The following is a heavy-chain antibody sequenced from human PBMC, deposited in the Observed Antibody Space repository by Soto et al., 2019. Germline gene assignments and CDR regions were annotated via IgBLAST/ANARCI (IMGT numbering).Heavy chain of an antibody. CDR3: ARGYVAVAGYNWFDP. CDR1: GGSFSCYY. CDR2: INHSGST. J-gene: IGHJ5*02. Sequence: ETLSLTCAVYGGSFSCYYWSWIRQPPGKGLEWIGEINHSGSTNYNPSLKSRVTISVDTSKNQFSLKLGSVTAADTAVYYCARGYVAVAGYNWFDPWGQGTLVTVSS. V-gene: IGHV4-34*01. D-gene: IGHD6-19*01.